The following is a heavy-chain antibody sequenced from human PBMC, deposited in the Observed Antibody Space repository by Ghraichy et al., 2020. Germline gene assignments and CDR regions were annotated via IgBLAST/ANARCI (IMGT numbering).Heavy chain of an antibody. CDR3: ARVRRMVGAEVYYYYYGMDV. D-gene: IGHD3-10*01. CDR2: IIPIFGTA. CDR1: GGTFSSYA. V-gene: IGHV1-69*13. J-gene: IGHJ6*02. Sequence: SVKVSCKASGGTFSSYAISWVRQAPGQGLEWMGGIIPIFGTANYAQKFQGRVTITADESTSTAYMELSSLRSEDTAVYYCARVRRMVGAEVYYYYYGMDVWGQGTTVTVSS.